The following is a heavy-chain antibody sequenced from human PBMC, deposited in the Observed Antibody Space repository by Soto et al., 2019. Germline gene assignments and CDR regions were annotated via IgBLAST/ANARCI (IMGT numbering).Heavy chain of an antibody. Sequence: QVQLVQSGAEVKKPGASVKVSCKASGYTFTNYGINWVRQAPGQGLEWLGWVSAYNGERRYAQRVQARVIMTTDTSSTTAYMELRSLRADDTAVYYSSRGTSIPASGDYWGQGPLVTVS. D-gene: IGHD6-6*01. CDR2: VSAYNGER. J-gene: IGHJ4*01. V-gene: IGHV1-18*01. CDR1: GYTFTNYG. CDR3: SRGTSIPASGDY.